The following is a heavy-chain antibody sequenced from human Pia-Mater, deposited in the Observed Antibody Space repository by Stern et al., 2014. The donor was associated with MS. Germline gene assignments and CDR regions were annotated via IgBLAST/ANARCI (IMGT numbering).Heavy chain of an antibody. Sequence: QLQLQESGSGLVKPSQTLSLTCAVSGGSISRGGYSWSWIRQPPGKGLEWIGYLSHSGNTYYNPSLKSRVTISIDRSENQFSLKLTSVTAADTAVYYCARVRRYHENSGLVDYWGQGTRVTVSS. CDR2: LSHSGNT. CDR1: GGSISRGGYS. V-gene: IGHV4-30-2*01. D-gene: IGHD3-22*01. CDR3: ARVRRYHENSGLVDY. J-gene: IGHJ4*02.